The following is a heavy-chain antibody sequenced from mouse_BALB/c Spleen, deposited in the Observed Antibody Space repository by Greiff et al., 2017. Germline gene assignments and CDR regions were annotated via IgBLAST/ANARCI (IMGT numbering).Heavy chain of an antibody. Sequence: EVKLVESGGDLVKPGGSLKLSCAASGFTFSSYGMSWVRQTPDKRLEWVAEISSGGSYTYYPDTVTGRFTISRDNAKNTLYLEMSSLRSEDTAMYYCARDYGNYGDAMDYWGQGTSVTVSS. J-gene: IGHJ4*01. CDR2: ISSGGSYT. CDR3: ARDYGNYGDAMDY. V-gene: IGHV5-9-4*01. D-gene: IGHD2-1*01. CDR1: GFTFSSYG.